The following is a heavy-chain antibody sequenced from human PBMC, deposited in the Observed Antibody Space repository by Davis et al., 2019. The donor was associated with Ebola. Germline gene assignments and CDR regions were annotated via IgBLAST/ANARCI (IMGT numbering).Heavy chain of an antibody. CDR3: AKDFESSGYFYGGYFDG. CDR2: ISDSGGSA. Sequence: GGSLRLSCAASGFTFSSYAMTWARQAPGKGLEWVSGISDSGGSAHYADSVKGRFTISRDNSRNTLYLQMNSLRAEDTAVYYCAKDFESSGYFYGGYFDGWGQGTLVTVSS. CDR1: GFTFSSYA. J-gene: IGHJ4*02. V-gene: IGHV3-23*01. D-gene: IGHD3-22*01.